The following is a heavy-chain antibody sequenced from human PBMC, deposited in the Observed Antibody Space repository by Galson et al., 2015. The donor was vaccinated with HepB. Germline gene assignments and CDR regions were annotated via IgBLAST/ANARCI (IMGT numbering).Heavy chain of an antibody. CDR2: ISYDGSNK. CDR1: GFNFRSYA. CDR3: ARRGVVGATTEYFQD. J-gene: IGHJ1*01. D-gene: IGHD1-26*01. Sequence: SLRLSCAASGFNFRSYAVHWVRQAPGKGLEWVAVISYDGSNKFYGDSARGRFTISRDNSKNTVYLQMNSLRVEDTAIYFCARRGVVGATTEYFQDWGQGTLVTVSS. V-gene: IGHV3-30*01.